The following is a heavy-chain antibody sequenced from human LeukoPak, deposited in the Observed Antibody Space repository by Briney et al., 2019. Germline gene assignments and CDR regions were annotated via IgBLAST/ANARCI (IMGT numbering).Heavy chain of an antibody. J-gene: IGHJ4*02. CDR1: GFTFSSYW. V-gene: IGHV3-7*03. CDR3: ARDYGYYYDSSGYYYERVLDY. D-gene: IGHD3-22*01. Sequence: GGSLRLSCAASGFTFSSYWMSWVRQAPGKGLEWVANIKQDGSEKCYVDSVKGRFTISRDNAKNSLYLQMNSLRAEDTAVYYCARDYGYYYDSSGYYYERVLDYWGQGTLVTVSS. CDR2: IKQDGSEK.